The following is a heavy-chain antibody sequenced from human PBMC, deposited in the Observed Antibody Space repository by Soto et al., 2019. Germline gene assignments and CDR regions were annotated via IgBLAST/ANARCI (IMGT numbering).Heavy chain of an antibody. Sequence: PGGSLRLSCVASGFTFSSYGMHWVRQAPGKGLEWVAIISYDGSNTYYADSVKGRFTISRDNSKNTLYLQMNSLRAEDTSVYYCAKEGGLSGSYYISSSYNWFDPWGHGTLVTVSS. CDR1: GFTFSSYG. CDR3: AKEGGLSGSYYISSSYNWFDP. J-gene: IGHJ5*02. V-gene: IGHV3-30*18. D-gene: IGHD1-26*01. CDR2: ISYDGSNT.